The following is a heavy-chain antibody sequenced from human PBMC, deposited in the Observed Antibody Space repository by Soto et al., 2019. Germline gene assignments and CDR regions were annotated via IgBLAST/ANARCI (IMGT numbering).Heavy chain of an antibody. J-gene: IGHJ4*02. Sequence: QVQLVQSEAELKKPGASVKVSCEASGYTFINHGISWVRQAPGQGLEWMGWVSGSNGNTKYAQKFQGRVTMTTETSTSTGHMELRNLRSDDTAVNFCARDFCPLAYYFDPGGQGTLVTVSS. CDR3: ARDFCPLAYYFDP. V-gene: IGHV1-18*04. CDR1: GYTFINHG. CDR2: VSGSNGNT.